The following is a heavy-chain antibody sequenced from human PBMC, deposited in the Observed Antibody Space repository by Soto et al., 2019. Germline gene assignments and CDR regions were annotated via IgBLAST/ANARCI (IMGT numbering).Heavy chain of an antibody. D-gene: IGHD5-18*01. CDR1: GDSISSNNNY. J-gene: IGHJ5*02. CDR2: ISYSGTT. CDR3: ARGRGYSYGLDP. V-gene: IGHV4-30-4*01. Sequence: SETLSLTCTVSGDSISSNNNYWSWIRQPPGEGQEWIGFISYSGTTSYSPSLKSRVAISLDTSKNQFSLSLSSVTAADTAVYYCARGRGYSYGLDPWGQGTLVTVSS.